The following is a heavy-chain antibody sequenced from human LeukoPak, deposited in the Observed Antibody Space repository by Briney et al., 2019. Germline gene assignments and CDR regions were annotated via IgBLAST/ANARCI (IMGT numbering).Heavy chain of an antibody. CDR3: AKARDIAAAGGKRLSDFDY. CDR2: ISGSGGST. CDR1: GFTFSSYA. D-gene: IGHD6-13*01. J-gene: IGHJ4*02. V-gene: IGHV3-23*01. Sequence: GGSLRLSCAASGFTFSSYAMSWVRQAPGKGLEWVSAISGSGGSTYYADSVKGRFTISRDNSKNTLYLQMNSLRAEDTAVYYCAKARDIAAAGGKRLSDFDYWGQGTLVTVSS.